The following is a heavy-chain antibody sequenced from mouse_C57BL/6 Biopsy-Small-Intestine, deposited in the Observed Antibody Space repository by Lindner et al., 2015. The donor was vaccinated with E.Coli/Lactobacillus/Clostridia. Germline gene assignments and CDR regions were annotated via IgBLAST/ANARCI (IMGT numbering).Heavy chain of an antibody. V-gene: IGHV1-54*01. Sequence: VQLQESGSELIRPGTSVKVSCRASGYAFTNYLIEWVIQRPGQGLEWIGVINPGSGGTDYNENFKGKATLTADKSSSIAYMQFSGLTSEDSAVYFCARRNSDYDGYYFDYWGQGTTLTVSS. CDR1: GYAFTNYL. CDR2: INPGSGGT. CDR3: ARRNSDYDGYYFDY. J-gene: IGHJ2*01. D-gene: IGHD2-4*01.